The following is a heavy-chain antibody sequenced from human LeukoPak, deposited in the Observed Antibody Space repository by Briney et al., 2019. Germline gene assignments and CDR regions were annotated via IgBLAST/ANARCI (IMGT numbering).Heavy chain of an antibody. D-gene: IGHD3-9*01. J-gene: IGHJ4*02. V-gene: IGHV4-39*07. CDR2: IYYSGST. Sequence: SETLSLTCTVSGDSISSNNYYWGWIRQPPGKGLEWIGSIYYSGSTYYKPSLKSRVTISVDTSKNQFSLKLNSVTAADTAVYYCARGYFDWLSFDYWGQGVLVAVSS. CDR3: ARGYFDWLSFDY. CDR1: GDSISSNNYY.